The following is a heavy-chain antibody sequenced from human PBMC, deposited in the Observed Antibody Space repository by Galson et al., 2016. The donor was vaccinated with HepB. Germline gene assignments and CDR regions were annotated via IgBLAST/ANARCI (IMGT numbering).Heavy chain of an antibody. CDR2: ISAAGGST. J-gene: IGHJ4*02. CDR3: AKGLGARKIPIDY. CDR1: GFSFSSFA. Sequence: SLRLSCAASGFSFSSFAMNWVRQAPGKGLDWVSAISAAGGSTYYADSVKGRFAISRDNSKNTLYLQMNSLRAEDTAVYYCAKGLGARKIPIDYWGQGTLVIVSS. V-gene: IGHV3-23*01. D-gene: IGHD1-26*01.